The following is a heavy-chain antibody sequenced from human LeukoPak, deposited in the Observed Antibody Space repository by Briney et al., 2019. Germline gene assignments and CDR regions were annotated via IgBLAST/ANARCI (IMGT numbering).Heavy chain of an antibody. D-gene: IGHD5-18*01. CDR2: IYYSGST. V-gene: IGHV4-30-4*08. J-gene: IGHJ5*02. Sequence: MASETLSLTCTVSGGSISSGDYNWSWIRQPPGKGLEWIGYIYYSGSTYYNPSLKSRVTISVDTSKNQFSLKLSSVTAADTAVYYCARVHFYVDTAMQVLDPWGQGTLVTVSS. CDR1: GGSISSGDYN. CDR3: ARVHFYVDTAMQVLDP.